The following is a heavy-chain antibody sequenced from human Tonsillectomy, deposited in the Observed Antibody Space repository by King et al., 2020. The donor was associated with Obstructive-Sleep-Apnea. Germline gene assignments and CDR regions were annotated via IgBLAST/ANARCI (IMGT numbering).Heavy chain of an antibody. CDR3: ASLTTTEVVAAAGAFDY. D-gene: IGHD6-13*01. Sequence: VQLVESGGGLVQPGGSLRLSCAASGFTFSSYWMHWDRQAPGKGLVWVSRINSDGSSTSYADSVKGRFTISRDNAKNTLYLQMNSLRAEDTAVYYCASLTTTEVVAAAGAFDYWGQGTLVTVSS. J-gene: IGHJ4*02. V-gene: IGHV3-74*01. CDR1: GFTFSSYW. CDR2: INSDGSST.